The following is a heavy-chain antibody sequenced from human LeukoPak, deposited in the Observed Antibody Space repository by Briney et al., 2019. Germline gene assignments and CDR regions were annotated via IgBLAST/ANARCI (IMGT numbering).Heavy chain of an antibody. CDR3: ARPDCSGGSCLFDP. Sequence: KTSETLSLTCTVSGGSISSSSYYWGWIRQPPGKGLEWIGSIYYSGSTYYNPTLKSRVTISVDTSKNQFSLKLSSVTAADTAVYYCARPDCSGGSCLFDPWGQGTLVTVSS. CDR1: GGSISSSSYY. V-gene: IGHV4-39*01. J-gene: IGHJ5*02. CDR2: IYYSGST. D-gene: IGHD2-15*01.